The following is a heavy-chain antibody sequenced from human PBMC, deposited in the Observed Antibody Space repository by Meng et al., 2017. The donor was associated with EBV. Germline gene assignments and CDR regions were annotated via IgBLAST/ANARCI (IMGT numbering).Heavy chain of an antibody. V-gene: IGHV1-69*01. CDR1: GGPFRYYA. J-gene: IGHJ4*02. CDR3: ASESGRGYTPDY. CDR2: FLPRLGAP. Sequence: QAPWLHPAAEGKKPGSSVKVSCKTSGGPFRYYAISWVRQAPGQGLEWLGGFLPRLGAPNYAQKFHGRVKITADESTSTHYMDLSSLRSEDTAIYYCASESGRGYTPDYWGQGTLVTVSS. D-gene: IGHD3-10*01.